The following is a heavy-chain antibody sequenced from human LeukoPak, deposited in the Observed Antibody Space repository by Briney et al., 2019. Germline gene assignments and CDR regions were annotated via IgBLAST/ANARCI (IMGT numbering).Heavy chain of an antibody. CDR1: GFTFSSYA. V-gene: IGHV3-23*01. J-gene: IGHJ6*03. CDR2: ISGSGGST. Sequence: GGSLRLSCAASGFTFSSYAMSWVRQAPGKGLEWVSAISGSGGSTYYADSVKGRFTISRDNSKNTLYLQMNSLRAEDTAVYYCARGLPAGIAARSYYYYYMDVWGKGTTVTVSS. CDR3: ARGLPAGIAARSYYYYYMDV. D-gene: IGHD6-6*01.